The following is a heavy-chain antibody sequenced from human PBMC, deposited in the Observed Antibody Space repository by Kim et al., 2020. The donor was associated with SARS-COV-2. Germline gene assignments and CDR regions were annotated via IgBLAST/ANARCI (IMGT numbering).Heavy chain of an antibody. J-gene: IGHJ2*01. Sequence: SVKVSCKASGGTFSSYAISWVRQAPGQGLEWMGGIIPIFGTANYAQKFQGRVTITADESTSTAYMELSSLRSEDTAVYYCARCPQEPSDYGDYVGIWYFDLWGRGTLVTVSS. D-gene: IGHD4-17*01. CDR2: IIPIFGTA. V-gene: IGHV1-69*13. CDR3: ARCPQEPSDYGDYVGIWYFDL. CDR1: GGTFSSYA.